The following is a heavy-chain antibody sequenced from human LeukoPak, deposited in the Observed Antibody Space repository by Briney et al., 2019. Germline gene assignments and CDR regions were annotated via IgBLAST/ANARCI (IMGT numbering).Heavy chain of an antibody. CDR2: ISYDGSNK. J-gene: IGHJ3*02. V-gene: IGHV3-30*03. D-gene: IGHD2-15*01. CDR3: ALVVVVAATGAFDI. CDR1: GFTFSSYG. Sequence: GGSLRLSCAASGFTFSSYGMHWVRQAPGKGLEWVAVISYDGSNKYYADPVKGRFTISRDNSKNTLYLQMNSLRAEDTAVYYCALVVVVAATGAFDIWGQGTMVTVSS.